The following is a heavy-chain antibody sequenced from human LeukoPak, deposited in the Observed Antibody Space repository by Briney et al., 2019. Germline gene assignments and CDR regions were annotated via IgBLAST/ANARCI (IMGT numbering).Heavy chain of an antibody. CDR3: AKEHDTSNWGWGNDY. Sequence: GGSLRLSCAASGFTFSSYSMNWVRQAPGKGLEWVSSISSSSSYIYYADSVKGRFTISRDNAKNSLYLQMNSLRAEDTAVYYCAKEHDTSNWGWGNDYWGQGTLVTVSS. D-gene: IGHD7-27*01. CDR1: GFTFSSYS. CDR2: ISSSSSYI. V-gene: IGHV3-21*04. J-gene: IGHJ4*02.